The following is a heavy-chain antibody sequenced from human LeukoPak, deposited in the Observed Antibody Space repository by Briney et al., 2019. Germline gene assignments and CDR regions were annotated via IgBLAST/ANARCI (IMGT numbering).Heavy chain of an antibody. Sequence: SETLSLTCTVSGGSISSYYWSWIRQPPGKGLEWIGYIYTSGSTNYNPPLKSRVTISVDTSKNQFSLKLSSVTAADTAVYYCARDSNGYYGLFDPWGQGTLVTVSS. CDR2: IYTSGST. V-gene: IGHV4-4*09. J-gene: IGHJ5*02. CDR1: GGSISSYY. D-gene: IGHD3-22*01. CDR3: ARDSNGYYGLFDP.